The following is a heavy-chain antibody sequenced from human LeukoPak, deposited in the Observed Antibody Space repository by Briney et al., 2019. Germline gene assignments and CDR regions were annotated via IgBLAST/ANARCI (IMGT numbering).Heavy chain of an antibody. J-gene: IGHJ4*02. CDR2: IYYSGST. CDR3: ARDRLVSLGWWGPFDY. D-gene: IGHD2-15*01. CDR1: GGSISSSSYY. V-gene: IGHV4-39*07. Sequence: PSETLSLTCTVSGGSISSSSYYWGWIRQPPGKGLEWIGSIYYSGSTYYNPSLKSRVTISVDTSKNQFSLKLSSVTAADTAVYYCARDRLVSLGWWGPFDYWGQGTLVTVSS.